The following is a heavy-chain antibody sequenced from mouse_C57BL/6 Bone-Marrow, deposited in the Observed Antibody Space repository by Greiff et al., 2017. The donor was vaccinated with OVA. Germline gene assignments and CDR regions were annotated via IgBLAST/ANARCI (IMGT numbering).Heavy chain of an antibody. J-gene: IGHJ4*01. CDR2: ISSGGDYI. CDR1: GFTFSSYA. V-gene: IGHV5-9-1*02. Sequence: EVHLVASGEGLVKPGGSLKLSCAASGFTFSSYAMSWVRQTPEKRLEWVAYISSGGDYIYYADTVKGRFTISCDNAWNTLYLQMRSLKSEDTAMYYCTGDAATVVATRNYYAMDYWGQGTSVTVSS. D-gene: IGHD1-1*01. CDR3: TGDAATVVATRNYYAMDY.